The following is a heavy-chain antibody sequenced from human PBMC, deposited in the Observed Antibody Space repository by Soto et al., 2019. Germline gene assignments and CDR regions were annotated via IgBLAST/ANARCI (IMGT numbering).Heavy chain of an antibody. CDR2: IYWDDDK. CDR1: GFSLSTRGVG. D-gene: IGHD3-3*01. CDR3: AHRRTRYDFWSGYWGGAFDY. J-gene: IGHJ4*02. Sequence: QITLKESGPTLVKPTQTLTLTCTFSGFSLSTRGVGVGWIRQPQGKALEWLALIYWDDDKSYSPSLKSGLTIAKGTSKRQVVLTMTNMDPVDTATYYCAHRRTRYDFWSGYWGGAFDYRGQGTLLTVS. V-gene: IGHV2-5*02.